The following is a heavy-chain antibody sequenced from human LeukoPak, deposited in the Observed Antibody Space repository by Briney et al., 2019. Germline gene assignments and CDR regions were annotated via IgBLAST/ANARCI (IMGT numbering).Heavy chain of an antibody. CDR3: ARENDFWSGPGEY. CDR1: GGSISSGSYY. J-gene: IGHJ4*02. D-gene: IGHD3-3*01. V-gene: IGHV4-61*02. Sequence: SETLSLTCTVSGGSISSGSYYWSWIRQPAGKGLEWIGRIYTSGSTNYNPSLKSRVTISVDTSKNQFSLKLSSVTAADTAVYYCARENDFWSGPGEYWGQGTLVTVSS. CDR2: IYTSGST.